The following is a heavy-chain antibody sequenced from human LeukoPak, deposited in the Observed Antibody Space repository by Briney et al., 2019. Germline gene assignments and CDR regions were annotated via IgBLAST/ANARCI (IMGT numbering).Heavy chain of an antibody. V-gene: IGHV4-39*01. Sequence: SETLSLTCTVSGGSISSSGYYWGWIRQPPGKGLEWIGSIYYSGSTYFNPSLKSRVTISVDTSKNQFSLKLSSVTAADTAVYYCASKEPSGKDAFDIWGQGTMVTVSS. CDR3: ASKEPSGKDAFDI. CDR2: IYYSGST. CDR1: GGSISSSGYY. D-gene: IGHD6-19*01. J-gene: IGHJ3*02.